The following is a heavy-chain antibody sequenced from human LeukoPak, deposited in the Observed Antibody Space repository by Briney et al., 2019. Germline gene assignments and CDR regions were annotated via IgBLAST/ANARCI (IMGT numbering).Heavy chain of an antibody. Sequence: GGSLRLSCAASGFTFSNAWMSWVRQAPGKGLEWVGRIKSKTDGGTTDYAAPVKGRFTISRDDSKNTLYLQMNSLKTEDTAVYYCTTDGYSSSWYHRIDYWGQGTLVTVSS. J-gene: IGHJ4*02. CDR3: TTDGYSSSWYHRIDY. D-gene: IGHD6-13*01. V-gene: IGHV3-15*01. CDR2: IKSKTDGGTT. CDR1: GFTFSNAW.